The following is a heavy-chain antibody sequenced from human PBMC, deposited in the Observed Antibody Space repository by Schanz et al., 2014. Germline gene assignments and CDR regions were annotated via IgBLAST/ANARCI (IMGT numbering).Heavy chain of an antibody. CDR2: INLSGGST. V-gene: IGHV1-46*01. D-gene: IGHD3-10*01. CDR1: GYTFVSYS. CDR3: ARGPRGTSP. Sequence: QVQVVQSGAEVKKPGASVKVSCKASGYTFVSYSMHWVRQAPGQGLEWMGIINLSGGSTNNAQKFQGRLTMTRDTSTSTVDMELSSLKSEDTAVYDCARGPRGTSPWGQGTLVTVSS. J-gene: IGHJ5*02.